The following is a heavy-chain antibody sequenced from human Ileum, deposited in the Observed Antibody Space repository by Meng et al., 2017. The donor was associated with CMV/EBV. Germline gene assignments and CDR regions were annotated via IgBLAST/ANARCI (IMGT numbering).Heavy chain of an antibody. CDR3: ARGDPYYYYGIDV. CDR2: INTSNGNT. CDR1: GYTFTSYG. J-gene: IGHJ6*02. Sequence: ASVKVSCKASGYTFTSYGINWVRRAPGQGLEWMGWINTSNGNTDYAPKHQGRVTRTTDTSTSTVYMELRSLRSDDTAVYYCARGDPYYYYGIDVWGQGTAVTVSS. V-gene: IGHV1-18*01.